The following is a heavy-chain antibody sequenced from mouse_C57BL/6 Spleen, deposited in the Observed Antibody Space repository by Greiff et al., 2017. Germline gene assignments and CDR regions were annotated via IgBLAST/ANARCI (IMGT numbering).Heavy chain of an antibody. CDR2: IDPNSGGT. Sequence: QVQLQQPGAELVKPGASVKLSCKASGYTFTSYWMHWVKQRPGRGLEWIGRIDPNSGGTNYNQKFKGKSTLTVDKSSSTAYMQLSSLTSEDSAVYYCARSYYDGSSYGYFDVWGTGTTVTVSS. CDR1: GYTFTSYW. J-gene: IGHJ1*03. V-gene: IGHV1-62-3*01. D-gene: IGHD1-1*01. CDR3: ARSYYDGSSYGYFDV.